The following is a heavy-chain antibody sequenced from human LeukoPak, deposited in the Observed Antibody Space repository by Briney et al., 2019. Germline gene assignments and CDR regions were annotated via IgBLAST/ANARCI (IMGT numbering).Heavy chain of an antibody. CDR2: FSWDATKT. V-gene: IGHV3-43*01. J-gene: IGHJ4*02. CDR1: GFTFYDYT. Sequence: GGSLRLSCAASGFTFYDYTMQWVPQAPGKGLEGVSFFSWDATKTYYADSVKGRFTISRDNIQNSLFLQMNSLSTEDTALYYCTRDFFLDVDGYNHAFDYWGQGTLVTVSS. CDR3: TRDFFLDVDGYNHAFDY. D-gene: IGHD5-24*01.